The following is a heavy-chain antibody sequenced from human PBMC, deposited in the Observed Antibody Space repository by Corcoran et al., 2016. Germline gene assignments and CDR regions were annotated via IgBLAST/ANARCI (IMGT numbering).Heavy chain of an antibody. J-gene: IGHJ4*02. CDR2: IIPIFGTA. Sequence: QVQLVQSGAEVKKPGSSVKVSCKASGGTFSSYAISWVRQAPGQGLEWMGGIIPIFGTANYAQKFQGRVTITADKSTSTAYMELSSLRPEDTAVYYCAGGPGYCSGGSCYSPVDYWGQGTLVTVSS. V-gene: IGHV1-69*06. D-gene: IGHD2-15*01. CDR3: AGGPGYCSGGSCYSPVDY. CDR1: GGTFSSYA.